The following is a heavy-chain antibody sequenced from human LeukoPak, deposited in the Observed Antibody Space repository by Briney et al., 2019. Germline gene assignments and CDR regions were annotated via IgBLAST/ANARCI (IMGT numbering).Heavy chain of an antibody. D-gene: IGHD4-23*01. CDR1: GFTFSSYA. Sequence: QPGGSLRLSCAASGFTFSSYAMSWVRQAPGKGLEWVSVIYSGGSTYYADSVKGRFTISRDNSKNTLYLQMNSLRAADTAVYYCARGGHGGRPNDYWGQGTLVTVSS. V-gene: IGHV3-53*01. J-gene: IGHJ4*02. CDR3: ARGGHGGRPNDY. CDR2: IYSGGST.